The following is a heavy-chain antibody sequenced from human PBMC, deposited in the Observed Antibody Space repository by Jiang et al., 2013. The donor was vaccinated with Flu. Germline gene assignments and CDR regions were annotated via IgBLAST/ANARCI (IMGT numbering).Heavy chain of an antibody. D-gene: IGHD3-9*01. CDR3: ATLRGSTYDTYLMDF. CDR2: LWHDGSNT. CDR1: GFSFNYFA. V-gene: IGHV3-30*02. J-gene: IGHJ4*02. Sequence: VQLVESGGGVVQPGGSLRLSCVASGFSFNYFAMHWVRQAPGKGLEWVASLWHDGSNTKYGDSVKGRFTVSRDNSKTTVYLQMNSLRTEDTALYCCATLRGSTYDTYLMDFWGQGTLVTVPS.